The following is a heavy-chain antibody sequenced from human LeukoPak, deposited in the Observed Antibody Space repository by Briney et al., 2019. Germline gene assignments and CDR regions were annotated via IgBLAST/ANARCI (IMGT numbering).Heavy chain of an antibody. V-gene: IGHV1-18*04. D-gene: IGHD3-16*01. CDR2: ISAYNGNT. Sequence: ASVKVSCKASGYAFTGYYMHWVRQAPGQGLEWMGWISAYNGNTNYAQKLQGRVTMTTDTSTSTAYMELRSLRSDDTAVYYCARGLGDYYYYGMDVWGQGTTVTVSS. J-gene: IGHJ6*02. CDR3: ARGLGDYYYYGMDV. CDR1: GYAFTGYY.